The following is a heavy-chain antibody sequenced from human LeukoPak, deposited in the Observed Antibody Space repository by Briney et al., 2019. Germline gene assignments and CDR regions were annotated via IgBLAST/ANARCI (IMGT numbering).Heavy chain of an antibody. V-gene: IGHV3-21*01. D-gene: IGHD4-17*01. CDR2: ISSTSTYI. CDR1: GFTFSSYS. CDR3: AKADGDKPFDY. J-gene: IGHJ4*02. Sequence: PGGSLRLSCAVSGFTFSSYSVNWVRQAPGKGLEWVSSISSTSTYIYYADSVKGRFTISRDNAKKSVYLQMNSLRAEDTAVYYCAKADGDKPFDYWGQGTLVTVSS.